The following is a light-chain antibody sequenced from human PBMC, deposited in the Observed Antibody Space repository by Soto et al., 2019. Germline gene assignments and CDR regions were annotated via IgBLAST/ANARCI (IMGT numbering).Light chain of an antibody. Sequence: SYELTQPPSVSVAPGNTARITCGGNNIGSKSVHWYQQKPGQAPVLVIYYDSDRPSGIPERFSGSNSGNTATLTISRVEAGDEADYYCQVWDSSSAPWVFGGGTQLTVL. CDR1: NIGSKS. CDR3: QVWDSSSAPWV. J-gene: IGLJ3*02. CDR2: YDS. V-gene: IGLV3-21*04.